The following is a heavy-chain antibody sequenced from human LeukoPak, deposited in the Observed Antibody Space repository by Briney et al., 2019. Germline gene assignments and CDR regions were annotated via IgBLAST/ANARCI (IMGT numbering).Heavy chain of an antibody. CDR3: AGESGYYPYYFDY. Sequence: PGGSLRLSCAASGFTFSSNYMSWVRQAPGKGLEWVSVIYSGGSTYYADSVKGRFTISRDNSKNTLYLQMNSLRAEDTAVYYCAGESGYYPYYFDYWGQGTLVTVSS. J-gene: IGHJ4*02. CDR2: IYSGGST. CDR1: GFTFSSNY. V-gene: IGHV3-53*01. D-gene: IGHD3-22*01.